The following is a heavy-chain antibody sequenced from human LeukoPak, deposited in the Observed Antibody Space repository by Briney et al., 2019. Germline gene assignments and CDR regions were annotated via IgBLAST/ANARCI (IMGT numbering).Heavy chain of an antibody. CDR1: GXTFSRNT. J-gene: IGHJ4*02. CDR3: ARDRSGWYRVDY. V-gene: IGHV3-21*05. D-gene: IGHD6-19*01. CDR2: ISSSSSYT. Sequence: GGSLRLSCVASGXTFSRNTMNWVRQAPGKGLEWVSYISSSSSYTNYADSVKGRFTISRDNAKNSLYLQMNSLRAEDTAVYYCARDRSGWYRVDYWGQGTLVTVSP.